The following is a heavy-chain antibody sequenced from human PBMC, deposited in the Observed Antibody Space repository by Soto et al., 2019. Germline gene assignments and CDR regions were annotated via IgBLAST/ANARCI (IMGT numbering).Heavy chain of an antibody. CDR3: AREMGDYYDSSGSIDY. D-gene: IGHD3-22*01. CDR2: IWYDGSNK. J-gene: IGHJ4*02. Sequence: QVQLVESGGGVVQPGRSLRLSCAASGFTFSSYGMHWVRQAPGKGLEWVAVIWYDGSNKYYADSVKGRFTISRDNSKNTLYLQMNSLRAEDTAVYYCAREMGDYYDSSGSIDYWGQGTLVTVSS. CDR1: GFTFSSYG. V-gene: IGHV3-33*01.